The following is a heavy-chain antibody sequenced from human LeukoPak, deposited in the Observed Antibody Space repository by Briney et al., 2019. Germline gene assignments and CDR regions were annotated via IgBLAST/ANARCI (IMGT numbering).Heavy chain of an antibody. D-gene: IGHD3-16*02. CDR2: ISGSCGST. CDR3: AKGDMITFGGVIVGKEFDY. J-gene: IGHJ4*02. CDR1: GFTFSSYA. Sequence: GGSLRLSCAASGFTFSSYAMSWVRQAPGKGLEAVSAISGSCGSTYYADSVKGRFTISRDNSKNTLYLQMNSLRAEDTAVYYCAKGDMITFGGVIVGKEFDYWGQGTLVTVSS. V-gene: IGHV3-23*01.